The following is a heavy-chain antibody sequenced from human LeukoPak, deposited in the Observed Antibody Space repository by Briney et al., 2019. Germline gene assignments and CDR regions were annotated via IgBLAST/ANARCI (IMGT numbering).Heavy chain of an antibody. V-gene: IGHV4-61*01. Sequence: SETLSLTCTVSGASISIGSYYWSWIRQPPGKGLEWIGYFHYSRSTNYNPSLKSRVAISIDTSKNQFALKLSSVTAADTAVYYCARAVFAFDTWGQGTMVAVSP. CDR1: GASISIGSYY. J-gene: IGHJ3*02. D-gene: IGHD3-10*01. CDR2: FHYSRST. CDR3: ARAVFAFDT.